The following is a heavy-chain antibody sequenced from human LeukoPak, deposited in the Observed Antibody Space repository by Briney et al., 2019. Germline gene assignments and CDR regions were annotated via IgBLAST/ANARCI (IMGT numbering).Heavy chain of an antibody. CDR3: ARESYDSSGYVDY. V-gene: IGHV4-61*02. D-gene: IGHD3-22*01. CDR2: IYTSGST. J-gene: IGHJ4*02. Sequence: SETLSLTCTVSGGSISSGSYYWSWIRQPAGKGLEWIGRIYTSGSTNYNPSLKSRVTISVDTSKNQFSLKLRSVTAADTAVYYCARESYDSSGYVDYWGQGTLVTVSS. CDR1: GGSISSGSYY.